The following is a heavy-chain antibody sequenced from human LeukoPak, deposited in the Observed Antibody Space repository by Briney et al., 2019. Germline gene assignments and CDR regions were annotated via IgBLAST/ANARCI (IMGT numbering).Heavy chain of an antibody. CDR1: GFTVSGNY. D-gene: IGHD6-19*01. Sequence: GGSLRLSCAASGFTVSGNYMSWVRQAPGKGLDWVSVIHSGDNTNYADSVKGRFTISRDYSKNTLYLQMSSLRAEDTAVYYCATGNQWLAFDYWGQGTLVTVSS. V-gene: IGHV3-66*01. CDR3: ATGNQWLAFDY. CDR2: IHSGDNT. J-gene: IGHJ4*02.